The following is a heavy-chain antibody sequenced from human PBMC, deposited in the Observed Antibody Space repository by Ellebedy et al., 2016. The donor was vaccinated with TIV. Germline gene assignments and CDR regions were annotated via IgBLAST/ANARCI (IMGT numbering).Heavy chain of an antibody. CDR2: MYPGDSET. D-gene: IGHD1-26*01. CDR3: ARRGGSYYALGPIDY. V-gene: IGHV5-51*01. J-gene: IGHJ4*02. CDR1: GYSFTNYW. Sequence: PGGSLRLSCQASGYSFTNYWIGWVRQMPGKGLEWMGIMYPGDSETRYSPSFQGQVTMSADKSISTAYLQWSSLKASDTAMYYCARRGGSYYALGPIDYWGRGTLVTVSS.